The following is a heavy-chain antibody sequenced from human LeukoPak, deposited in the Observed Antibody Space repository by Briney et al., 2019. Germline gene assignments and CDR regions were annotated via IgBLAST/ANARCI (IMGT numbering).Heavy chain of an antibody. J-gene: IGHJ4*02. CDR1: GYTFTGYY. V-gene: IGHV1-2*02. CDR2: INPNSGGT. Sequence: VASVKVSCKASGYTFTGYYMHWVRQAPGQGLEWMGWINPNSGGTNYAQKFQGRVTMTRDTPISTAYMELSRLRSDDTAVYYCARDRDDWSFLIDYWGQGTLVTVSS. D-gene: IGHD3-3*01. CDR3: ARDRDDWSFLIDY.